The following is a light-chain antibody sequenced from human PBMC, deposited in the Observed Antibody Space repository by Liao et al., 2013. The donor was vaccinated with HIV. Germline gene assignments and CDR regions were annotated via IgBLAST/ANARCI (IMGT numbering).Light chain of an antibody. V-gene: IGLV3-1*01. CDR3: QAWDSSTYVV. CDR2: QDS. CDR1: KLWDKY. J-gene: IGLJ2*01. Sequence: SYDVTQPPSVSVSPGQTASITCSGDKLWDKYACWYQQKPGQSPVLVIYQDSKRPSGIPERFSGSNSGNTATLTISGTQAMDEADYYCQAWDSSTYVVFGGGTKLTVL.